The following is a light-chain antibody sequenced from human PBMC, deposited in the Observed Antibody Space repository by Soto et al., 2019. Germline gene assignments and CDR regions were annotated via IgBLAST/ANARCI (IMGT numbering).Light chain of an antibody. CDR2: DAS. CDR1: QSINSN. J-gene: IGKJ5*01. CDR3: QQRSIWPLT. V-gene: IGKV3-11*01. Sequence: EIVLTRSPATLSVSPGERATLSCRASQSINSNLAWYQQKPGQAPRLLIYDASNRATGIPARFSGSGSGTDFTLTISSLEAEDFAVYYCQQRSIWPLTFGQGTRLEIK.